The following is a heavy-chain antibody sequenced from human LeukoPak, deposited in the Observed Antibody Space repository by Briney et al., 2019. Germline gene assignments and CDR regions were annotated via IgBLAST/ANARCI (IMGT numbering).Heavy chain of an antibody. CDR2: INPNSGGT. D-gene: IGHD6-19*01. V-gene: IGHV1-2*02. J-gene: IGHJ4*02. Sequence: ASVKVSCKASGYTFTSYYMHWVRQAPGQGVEGMGWINPNSGGTNYAKKIQGRVTMTRDTSISTAYMELSRLRSDDTAVYYCARGAAVAGTMDYWGQGTLVTVSS. CDR3: ARGAAVAGTMDY. CDR1: GYTFTSYY.